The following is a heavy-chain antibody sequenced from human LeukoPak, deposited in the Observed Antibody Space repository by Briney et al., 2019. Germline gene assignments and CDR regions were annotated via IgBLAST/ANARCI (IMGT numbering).Heavy chain of an antibody. CDR3: AKDPWSGYYYFDY. Sequence: GGSLRLSYAASGFTFSSYGMHWVRQAPGKGLEWVAFIRYDGSNKYYADSVKGRFTISRDNSKNTLYLQMNSLRAEDTAVYYCAKDPWSGYYYFDYWGQGTLVTVSS. V-gene: IGHV3-30*02. D-gene: IGHD3-3*01. CDR1: GFTFSSYG. CDR2: IRYDGSNK. J-gene: IGHJ4*02.